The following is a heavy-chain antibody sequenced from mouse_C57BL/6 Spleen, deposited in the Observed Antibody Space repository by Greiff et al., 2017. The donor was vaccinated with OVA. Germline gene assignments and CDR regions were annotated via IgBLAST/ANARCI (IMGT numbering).Heavy chain of an antibody. D-gene: IGHD1-1*01. CDR1: GYTFTDYN. CDR2: INPNNGGT. Sequence: VQLQQSGPELVKPGASVKIPCKASGYTFTDYNMDWVKQSHGKSLEWIGDINPNNGGTIYNQKFKGKATLTVDKSSSTAYMELRSLTSEDTAVYYCARLANYYGSSPYFDYWGQGTTLTVSS. CDR3: ARLANYYGSSPYFDY. J-gene: IGHJ2*01. V-gene: IGHV1-18*01.